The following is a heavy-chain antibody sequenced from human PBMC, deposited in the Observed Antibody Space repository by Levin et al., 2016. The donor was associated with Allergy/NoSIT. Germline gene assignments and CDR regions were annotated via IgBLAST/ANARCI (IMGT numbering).Heavy chain of an antibody. D-gene: IGHD3-10*01. CDR3: AREGFGSASFLYYLDQ. CDR2: INWKGGIT. V-gene: IGHV3-20*03. J-gene: IGHJ4*02. Sequence: VRQAPGKGLEWVCGINWKGGITGYADSVKGRFTISRDSAKNSLYLQMNSLRAEDTALYYCAREGFGSASFLYYLDQWGQGTLVTVSS.